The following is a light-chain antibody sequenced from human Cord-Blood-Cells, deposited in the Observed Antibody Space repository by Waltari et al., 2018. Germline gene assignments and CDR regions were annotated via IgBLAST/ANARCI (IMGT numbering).Light chain of an antibody. J-gene: IGKJ1*01. V-gene: IGKV4-1*01. CDR2: WAS. CDR1: QSVLYSSNNKNY. Sequence: DIVMTHSPDSLAVSLGERATINCKSSQSVLYSSNNKNYLAWYQQKPGQPPKLRIYWASTRESGFPDRFSGSGSGTDFTLTISSLQAEDVAVYYCQQYYSTPTFGQGP. CDR3: QQYYSTPT.